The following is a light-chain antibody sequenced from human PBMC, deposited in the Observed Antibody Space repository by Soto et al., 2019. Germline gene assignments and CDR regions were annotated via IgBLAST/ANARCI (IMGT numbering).Light chain of an antibody. CDR3: AAWDDSLNGHV. V-gene: IGLV1-44*01. CDR2: TTN. Sequence: QSVLTRPHSASGTPGQRVTIFCSGSSSNIGTSSVHWFQQLPGTAPKLLISTTNQRPSGVPERFSGSKSGASASLAISGLQSEDEADYYCAAWDDSLNGHVFGTGTKVTVL. CDR1: SSNIGTSS. J-gene: IGLJ1*01.